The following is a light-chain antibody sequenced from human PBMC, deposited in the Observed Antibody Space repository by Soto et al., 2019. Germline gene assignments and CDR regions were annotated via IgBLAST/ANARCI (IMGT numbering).Light chain of an antibody. Sequence: QSALTQPASVSGSPGQSITMPCTGTSSDVGAYNFVSWHQQHPGKAPKLIIYNVYDRPLGISYRFSGSKSGNTASLTISGLQGEDEADYYCSSYTVSRTYVFGAGTKLTVL. V-gene: IGLV2-14*03. CDR1: SSDVGAYNF. CDR2: NVY. J-gene: IGLJ1*01. CDR3: SSYTVSRTYV.